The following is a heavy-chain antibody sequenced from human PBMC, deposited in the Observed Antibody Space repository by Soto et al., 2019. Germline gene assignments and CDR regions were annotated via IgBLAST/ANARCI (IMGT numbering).Heavy chain of an antibody. V-gene: IGHV3-48*02. Sequence: EAQLVESGGGLVQPGESLRLSCAASGFPFSDCSMNWVRQAPGKGPEWVAYISSSGSTTHYAESVKGRFSVSRDNAKNSLYLQMNSLRDDETAVYYCARDQRRTPFDLWGQGSLVTVSS. J-gene: IGHJ4*02. CDR1: GFPFSDCS. CDR3: ARDQRRTPFDL. CDR2: ISSSGSTT.